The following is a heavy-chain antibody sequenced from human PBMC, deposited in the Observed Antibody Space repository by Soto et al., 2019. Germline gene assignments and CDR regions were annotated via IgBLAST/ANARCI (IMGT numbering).Heavy chain of an antibody. V-gene: IGHV1-69*13. J-gene: IGHJ5*01. CDR1: GGALNSYA. CDR2: IIPILGTA. D-gene: IGHD6-13*01. Sequence: ASVKVSCKASGGALNSYAINWVRQAPGQGLEWMGGIIPILGTANYAQKFQGRVTITADESTSTAYMELSSLRSEDTAVYYCARVPRIADNWFDPWGQGTMVTVSS. CDR3: ARVPRIADNWFDP.